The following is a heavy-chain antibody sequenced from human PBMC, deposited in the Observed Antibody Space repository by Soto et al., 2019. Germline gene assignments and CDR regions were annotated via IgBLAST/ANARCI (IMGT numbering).Heavy chain of an antibody. J-gene: IGHJ4*02. CDR1: GGTFSSYT. Sequence: QVQLVQSGAAVKKPGSSVKVSCKASGGTFSSYTISWVRQAPGQGLEWMGRIIPILGIANYAQKFQGRVTITADKSTSTAYMELSSLRSEDTAVYYCARDYGSGSFGYWGQGTLVTVSS. CDR3: ARDYGSGSFGY. V-gene: IGHV1-69*08. D-gene: IGHD3-10*01. CDR2: IIPILGIA.